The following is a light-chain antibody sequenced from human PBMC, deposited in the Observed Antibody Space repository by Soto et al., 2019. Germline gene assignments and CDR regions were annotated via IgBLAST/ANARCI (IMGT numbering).Light chain of an antibody. V-gene: IGKV3-20*01. CDR2: GAS. CDR3: QQYGSSGT. CDR1: QSVSNNY. Sequence: EIVSSQPPGTLSLSPGERPTLPCRASQSVSNNYLAWYQQKPGQAPRLLIYGASNRATGIPDRFSGSGSGTDFTLTISRLEPEDFAVYYCQQYGSSGTFGQGTKVDIK. J-gene: IGKJ1*01.